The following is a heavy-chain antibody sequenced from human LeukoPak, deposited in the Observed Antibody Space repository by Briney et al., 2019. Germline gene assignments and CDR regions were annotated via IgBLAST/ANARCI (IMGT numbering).Heavy chain of an antibody. CDR2: INHSGST. D-gene: IGHD2-2*01. V-gene: IGHV4-34*01. J-gene: IGHJ5*02. CDR1: GGSFSGYY. Sequence: SETLSLTCAVYGGSFSGYYWSWIRQPPGKGLEWIGEINHSGSTNYNPSLKSRVTISVDTSKNQFSLKLSSVTAADTAVYYCARERPERGYEGPFWFDPWGQGTLVTVSS. CDR3: ARERPERGYEGPFWFDP.